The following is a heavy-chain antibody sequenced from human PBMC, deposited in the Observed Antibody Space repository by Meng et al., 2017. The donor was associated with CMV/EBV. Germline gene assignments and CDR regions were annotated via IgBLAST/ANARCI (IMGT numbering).Heavy chain of an antibody. D-gene: IGHD3-10*01. CDR3: ARGGWGAGSDY. CDR1: GFTFSSYW. Sequence: GESLKISCAASGFTFSSYWMHWVRQAPGKGLVWVSRINSDGSSTSYADSVKGRFTISRDNAKNTLYLQMNSLRAEDTAVYYCARGGWGAGSDYWGHGTLVTVSS. J-gene: IGHJ4*01. CDR2: INSDGSST. V-gene: IGHV3-74*01.